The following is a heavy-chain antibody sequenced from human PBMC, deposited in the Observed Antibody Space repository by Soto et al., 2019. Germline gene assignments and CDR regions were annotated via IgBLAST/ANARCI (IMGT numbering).Heavy chain of an antibody. D-gene: IGHD1-20*01. Sequence: PGGSLRLSWAASGFTFSSHAMTWVRQAPGKGLEWVSVVTYNGDHTYYADSVKGRFTISRDNSKDTVDLQMNSLKTEDTAVYYCATKRTGITTIGPGYWGQGTLVTVSA. CDR1: GFTFSSHA. J-gene: IGHJ4*02. CDR2: VTYNGDHT. CDR3: ATKRTGITTIGPGY. V-gene: IGHV3-23*01.